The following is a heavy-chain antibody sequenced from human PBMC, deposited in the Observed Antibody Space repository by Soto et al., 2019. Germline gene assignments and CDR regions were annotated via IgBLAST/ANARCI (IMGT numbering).Heavy chain of an antibody. CDR1: GGSFSGFF. J-gene: IGHJ4*02. D-gene: IGHD2-15*01. CDR2: VNHGGST. Sequence: SETLSLTCAVSGGSFSGFFWGWIRQPPGKGLERIGEVNHGGSTNYNPSLKSRVTISSDTSKNHFSLTLRSVTAADTAVYYCARAAVAAGGPFDKWGQGALVTVS. V-gene: IGHV4-34*01. CDR3: ARAAVAAGGPFDK.